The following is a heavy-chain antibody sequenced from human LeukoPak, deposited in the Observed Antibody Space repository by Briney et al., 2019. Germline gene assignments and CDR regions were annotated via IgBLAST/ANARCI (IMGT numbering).Heavy chain of an antibody. V-gene: IGHV3-21*01. CDR2: ISSSSSYI. CDR1: GFTFSSYS. J-gene: IGHJ4*02. CDR3: ASFQTTIFDY. D-gene: IGHD5-12*01. Sequence: GGSLRLSCAASGFTFSSYSMNWVRQAPGKGLEWVSSISSSSSYIYFADSVKGRFTISRDNAKNSLYLQMNSLRAEDTAVYYCASFQTTIFDYWGQGTLVTVSS.